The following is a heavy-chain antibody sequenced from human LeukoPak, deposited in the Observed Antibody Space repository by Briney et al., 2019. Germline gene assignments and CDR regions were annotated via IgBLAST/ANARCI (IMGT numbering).Heavy chain of an antibody. D-gene: IGHD3-22*01. CDR2: IIPIFGTA. V-gene: IGHV1-69*05. CDR1: GGTFSSYA. CDR3: ARDYTHLKYYYDSSGYYSNWFDP. J-gene: IGHJ5*02. Sequence: ASVKVSCKASGGTFSSYAISWVRQAPGQGVEWMGRIIPIFGTANYAQKLQGRVTITTDESTRTAYMEMSRLRSEHTAVYYCARDYTHLKYYYDSSGYYSNWFDPWGQGTLVTVSS.